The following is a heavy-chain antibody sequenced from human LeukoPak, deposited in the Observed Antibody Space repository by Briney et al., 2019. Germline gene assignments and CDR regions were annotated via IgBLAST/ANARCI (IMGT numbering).Heavy chain of an antibody. D-gene: IGHD3-10*01. J-gene: IGHJ5*02. CDR2: IYSGGST. Sequence: GGSLRLSCAASGFTVSSNFMSWVRQAPGKGLEWVSVIYSGGSTYYADSVKGRFTMTRDTSTSTVYMELSSLRSEDTAVYYCARDGDYYGSGSYSNNWFDPWGQGTLVTVSS. CDR3: ARDGDYYGSGSYSNNWFDP. V-gene: IGHV3-53*05. CDR1: GFTVSSNF.